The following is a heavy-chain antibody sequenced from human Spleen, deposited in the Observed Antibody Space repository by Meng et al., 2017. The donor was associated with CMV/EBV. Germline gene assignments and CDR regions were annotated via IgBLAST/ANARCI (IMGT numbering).Heavy chain of an antibody. CDR1: GGSISSYY. D-gene: IGHD3-3*01. CDR3: ARARGFLPPRDAFDI. Sequence: SETLFLTCTVSGGSISSYYWSWIRQPPGKGLEWIGYIYYSGSTNYNPSLKSRVTISVDTSKNQFSLKLSSVTAADTAVYYCARARGFLPPRDAFDIWGQGTMVTVSS. V-gene: IGHV4-59*01. J-gene: IGHJ3*02. CDR2: IYYSGST.